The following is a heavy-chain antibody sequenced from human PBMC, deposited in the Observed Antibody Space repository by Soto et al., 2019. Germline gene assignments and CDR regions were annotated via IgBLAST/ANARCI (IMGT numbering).Heavy chain of an antibody. CDR2: ISSNGGST. J-gene: IGHJ4*02. V-gene: IGHV3-64*01. CDR1: GFTFSSYA. CDR3: ARGLDYGDYDGY. Sequence: EVQLVESGGGLVQPGGSLRLSCAASGFTFSSYAMHWVRQAPGKGLEYVSAISSNGGSTYYANSVKGRFTISRDNSKNTLYLQMGSLGAEDMAVYYCARGLDYGDYDGYWGQGTLVTVSS. D-gene: IGHD4-17*01.